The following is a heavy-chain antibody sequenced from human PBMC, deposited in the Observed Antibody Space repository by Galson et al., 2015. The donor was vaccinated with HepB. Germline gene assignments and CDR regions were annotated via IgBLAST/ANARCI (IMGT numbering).Heavy chain of an antibody. J-gene: IGHJ6*02. D-gene: IGHD4-17*01. CDR2: ISAYNGNT. V-gene: IGHV1-18*04. CDR3: ARGPPTVTTSKYYYYGMDV. Sequence: CKASGYTFTSYGISWVRQAPGQGLEWMGWISAYNGNTNYAQKLQGRVTMTTDTSTSTAYMELRSLRSDDTAVYYCARGPPTVTTSKYYYYGMDVWGQGTTVTVSS. CDR1: GYTFTSYG.